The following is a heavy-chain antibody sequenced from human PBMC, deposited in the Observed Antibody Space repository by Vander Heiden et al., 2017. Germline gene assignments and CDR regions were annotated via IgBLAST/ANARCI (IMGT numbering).Heavy chain of an antibody. J-gene: IGHJ6*02. V-gene: IGHV3-21*01. CDR2: ISSSSSYI. Sequence: EVQLVESGGGLVKPGGSLRLSCAASGFTFSSYSMNWVRQAPGKGLEWVSSISSSSSYIYYADSVKGRFTISRDNAKNSLYLQMNSLRAEDTAVYYCARDQGGTGNYYYYYGMDVWGQGPTVTVAS. CDR1: GFTFSSYS. D-gene: IGHD3-16*01. CDR3: ARDQGGTGNYYYYYGMDV.